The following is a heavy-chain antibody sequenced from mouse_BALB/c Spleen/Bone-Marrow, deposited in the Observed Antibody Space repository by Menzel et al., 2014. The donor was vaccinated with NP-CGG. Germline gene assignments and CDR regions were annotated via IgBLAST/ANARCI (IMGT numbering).Heavy chain of an antibody. CDR2: IYPGDGST. CDR1: GYTSTSYY. D-gene: IGHD4-1*01. CDR3: ARKENWAYAMDY. V-gene: IGHV1S56*01. J-gene: IGHJ4*01. Sequence: SGPGLVKPGASVKMSCKASGYTSTSYYIHWVKQRPGQGLEWIGWIYPGDGSTKYNEKFKGKTTLTADKSSSTAYMLLSSLTSEDSAIYFCARKENWAYAMDYWGQGTSVTVSS.